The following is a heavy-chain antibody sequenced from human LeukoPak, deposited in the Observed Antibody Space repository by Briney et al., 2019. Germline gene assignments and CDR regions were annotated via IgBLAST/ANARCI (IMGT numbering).Heavy chain of an antibody. CDR1: GGSISSYY. V-gene: IGHV4-59*08. CDR3: ARRRRIAAAGGGGMDV. CDR2: IYYSGST. J-gene: IGHJ6*02. Sequence: SETLSLTCTVSGGSISSYYWSWIRQPPGKGLEWIGYIYYSGSTNYNPSLKSRVTISVDTSKNQFSLKPSSVTAADTAVYYCARRRRIAAAGGGGMDVWGQGTTVTVSS. D-gene: IGHD6-13*01.